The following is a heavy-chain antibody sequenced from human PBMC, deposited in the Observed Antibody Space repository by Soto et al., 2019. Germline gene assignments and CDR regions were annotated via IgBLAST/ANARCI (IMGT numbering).Heavy chain of an antibody. V-gene: IGHV3-30-3*01. Sequence: GGSLRLSCAASGFTFSSYAMHWVRQAPGKGLEWVAVISYDGSNKCYADSVKGRFTISRDNSKNTLYLQMNSLRAEDTAVYYCARYYYASGSYHYYFDYWGQGT. D-gene: IGHD3-10*01. CDR2: ISYDGSNK. J-gene: IGHJ4*02. CDR1: GFTFSSYA. CDR3: ARYYYASGSYHYYFDY.